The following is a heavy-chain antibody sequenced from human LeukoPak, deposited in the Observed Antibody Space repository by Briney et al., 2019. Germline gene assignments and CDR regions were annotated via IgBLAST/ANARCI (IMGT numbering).Heavy chain of an antibody. Sequence: GGFLRLSCTTSGFTFGDYAMSWVRQAPGKGLEWVGLIRTRAYGGTTEYAASVKGRFTISRDESKSLAYLQMNSLKTEDTAVYYCTRDGFGTVATGRYFDNWGQGTLVTVSS. D-gene: IGHD1-26*01. CDR3: TRDGFGTVATGRYFDN. V-gene: IGHV3-49*04. CDR1: GFTFGDYA. CDR2: IRTRAYGGTT. J-gene: IGHJ4*02.